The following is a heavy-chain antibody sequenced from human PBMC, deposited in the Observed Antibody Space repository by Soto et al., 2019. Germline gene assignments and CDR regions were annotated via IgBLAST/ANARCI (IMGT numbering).Heavy chain of an antibody. CDR2: IFYSGST. Sequence: QVQLQESGPGLVKPSETLSLTCTLSGASISDNYWSWIRQPPGKGLEWIGYIFYSGSTNYNPSLESRVTISIDTPKNPFSLRLNSVTAADTAVYYCARIDPPLMLAWFDPWGQGTLVTVSS. D-gene: IGHD2-8*01. CDR3: ARIDPPLMLAWFDP. V-gene: IGHV4-59*01. CDR1: GASISDNY. J-gene: IGHJ5*02.